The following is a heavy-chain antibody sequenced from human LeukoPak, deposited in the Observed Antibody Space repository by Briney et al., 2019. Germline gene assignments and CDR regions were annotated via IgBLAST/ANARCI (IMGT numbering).Heavy chain of an antibody. D-gene: IGHD2-2*02. CDR3: AREPGYCSSTSCYRGWFDP. J-gene: IGHJ5*02. Sequence: SETLSLTCTVSGGSISSGGYYWSWIRQPPGKGLEWIGYIYHSGSTYYNPSLKSRVTISVDRSKNQFSLKLSSVTAADTAVYYCAREPGYCSSTSCYRGWFDPWGQGTLVTVSS. CDR2: IYHSGST. CDR1: GGSISSGGYY. V-gene: IGHV4-30-2*01.